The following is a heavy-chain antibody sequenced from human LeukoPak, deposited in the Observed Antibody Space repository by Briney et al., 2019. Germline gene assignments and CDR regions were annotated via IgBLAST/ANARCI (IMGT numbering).Heavy chain of an antibody. D-gene: IGHD2-2*01. CDR2: IWYDGSNK. V-gene: IGHV3-33*01. CDR3: GTCSSTSWLTGEFDY. CDR1: GFTFSSYG. J-gene: IGHJ4*02. Sequence: GGSLRLSCAASGFTFSSYGMHWVRQAPGKGLEWVAVIWYDGSNKYYADSVKGRFTISRDNSKNTLYLQMNSLRAEDTAVYYCGTCSSTSWLTGEFDYWGQGTLVTVSS.